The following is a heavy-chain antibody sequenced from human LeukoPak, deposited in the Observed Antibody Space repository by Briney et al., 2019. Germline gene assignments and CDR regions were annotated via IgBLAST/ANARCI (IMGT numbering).Heavy chain of an antibody. D-gene: IGHD1-1*01. CDR2: IYYDGSNI. J-gene: IGHJ4*02. Sequence: QSGGSLRLSCAASEFTFTTYGMRWVRQAPGKGLEWVAFIYYDGSNIYYADYVKGRFTISRDISKNTLYLQMDSLRAEDTAIYYCARDWKTNSFDYWGQGTLVTVSS. CDR1: EFTFTTYG. V-gene: IGHV3-33*01. CDR3: ARDWKTNSFDY.